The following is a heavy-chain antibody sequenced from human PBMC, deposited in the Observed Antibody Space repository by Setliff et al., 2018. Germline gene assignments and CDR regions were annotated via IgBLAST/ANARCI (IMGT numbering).Heavy chain of an antibody. V-gene: IGHV1-3*01. CDR2: INAGNGKT. CDR1: GYTFTSYA. D-gene: IGHD2-15*01. CDR3: ARSYPIGYCSGGSCYVLDY. Sequence: ASVKVSCKASGYTFTSYAMHWVRQAPGQRLEWMGWINAGNGKTKYAQKFQGRVTITRDTSASTAYMELSSLRSEDTAVYYCARSYPIGYCSGGSCYVLDYWGQGTLVTVSS. J-gene: IGHJ4*02.